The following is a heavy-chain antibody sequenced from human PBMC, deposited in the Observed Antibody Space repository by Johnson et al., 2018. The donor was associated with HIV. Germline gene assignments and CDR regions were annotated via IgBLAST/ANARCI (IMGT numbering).Heavy chain of an antibody. J-gene: IGHJ3*02. CDR2: INHDVSAI. Sequence: VQLVESGGDLVQPGGSLRLSCIGSGFTFSHNWMSWVRQAPGKGPEWVANINHDVSAIHYVDSVKGRFTISRDNAKNSLYLQMNSLRAEDTAVYYCARPDSSSARAHDAFDIWGQGTMVTVSS. CDR3: ARPDSSSARAHDAFDI. D-gene: IGHD6-6*01. V-gene: IGHV3-7*01. CDR1: GFTFSHNW.